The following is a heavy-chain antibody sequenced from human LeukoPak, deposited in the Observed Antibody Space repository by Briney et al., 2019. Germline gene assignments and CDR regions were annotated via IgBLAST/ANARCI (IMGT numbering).Heavy chain of an antibody. Sequence: RSSETLSFTCTVSGGSISSSSYYWGWIRQPPGKGLEWIGSIYYSGSTYYNPSLKSRVTISVDASKNQFSLKLSSVTAADTAVYYCARDLLRGYSGYDQGVWDQGTTVTVSS. CDR3: ARDLLRGYSGYDQGV. CDR2: IYYSGST. D-gene: IGHD5-12*01. V-gene: IGHV4-39*07. CDR1: GGSISSSSYY. J-gene: IGHJ6*02.